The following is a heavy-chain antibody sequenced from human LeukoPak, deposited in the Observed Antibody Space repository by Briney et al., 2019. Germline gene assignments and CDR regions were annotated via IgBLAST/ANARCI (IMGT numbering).Heavy chain of an antibody. CDR1: GFTFSNAW. CDR3: TTGRMPRGFDP. Sequence: GGSLTLSCAASGFTFSNAWMSWVRQPPGKGLEWVGRIKSKTDGGTTDYDAPVKGRFPISRDDSKNTLYLQMNSLKTEDTAVYYCTTGRMPRGFDPWGQGTLVTVSS. V-gene: IGHV3-15*01. D-gene: IGHD2-15*01. CDR2: IKSKTDGGTT. J-gene: IGHJ5*02.